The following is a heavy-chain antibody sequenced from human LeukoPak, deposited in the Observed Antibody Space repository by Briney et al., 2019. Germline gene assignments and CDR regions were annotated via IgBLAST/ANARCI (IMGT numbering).Heavy chain of an antibody. CDR1: GFTFSNYA. D-gene: IGHD3-22*01. J-gene: IGHJ4*02. V-gene: IGHV3-23*01. Sequence: GGSLRLSCAASGFTFSNYAMSWVRQASGKGLEWVSAISGSGGSTYYADSVKGRFTISRDNSKNTLYLQMNSLRAEDTAVYYCAKVPYDSSGYYYFDYWGQGTLVTVSS. CDR2: ISGSGGST. CDR3: AKVPYDSSGYYYFDY.